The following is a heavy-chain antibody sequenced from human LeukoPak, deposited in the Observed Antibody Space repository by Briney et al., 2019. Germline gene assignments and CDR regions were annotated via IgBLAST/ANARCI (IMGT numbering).Heavy chain of an antibody. V-gene: IGHV4-59*01. J-gene: IGHJ4*02. CDR2: VYYTGST. CDR3: ARAHSSSWYMDY. D-gene: IGHD6-13*01. Sequence: PSETLSLTCPVSGGSISNYYYWTWIRQPPGKGLEWIGYVYYTGSTNFNPSLKSRVTMSLDTSRNQFSLKLTSLTAADTAVYYCARAHSSSWYMDYWGQGTLVTVSS. CDR1: GGSISNYY.